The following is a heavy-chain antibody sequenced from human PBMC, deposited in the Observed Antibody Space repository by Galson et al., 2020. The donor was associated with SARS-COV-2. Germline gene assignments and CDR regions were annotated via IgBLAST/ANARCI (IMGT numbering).Heavy chain of an antibody. V-gene: IGHV1-18*01. D-gene: IGHD2-2*01. CDR3: ARDRVVAAGTPGEY. CDR2: ISVYSGNT. J-gene: IGHJ4*02. CDR1: GYTFNSYG. Sequence: ASVKVSCKAFGYTFNSYGVNWVRLAPGQGLEWMGWISVYSGNTNYAQKFQGRVTMTADTSTSTAYMELRSLRSDDTAVYYCARDRVVAAGTPGEYWGQGTQVTVYS.